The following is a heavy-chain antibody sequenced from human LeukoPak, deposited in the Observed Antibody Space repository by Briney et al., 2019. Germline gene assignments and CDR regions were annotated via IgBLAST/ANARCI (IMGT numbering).Heavy chain of an antibody. D-gene: IGHD3-22*01. V-gene: IGHV3-11*04. CDR2: VSSGSSTI. CDR1: GFTFSDYY. CDR3: ARGAHYYDSSGYSSGGAFDI. J-gene: IGHJ3*02. Sequence: GGSLRLSCAASGFTFSDYYMSWIRQAPGKALEWVSYVSSGSSTIYYADSVKGRFTISRDNSKNTLYLQMNSLRAEDTAVYYCARGAHYYDSSGYSSGGAFDIWGQGTTVTISS.